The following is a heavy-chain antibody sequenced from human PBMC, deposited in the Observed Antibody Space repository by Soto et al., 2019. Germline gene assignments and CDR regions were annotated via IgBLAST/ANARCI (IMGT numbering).Heavy chain of an antibody. J-gene: IGHJ4*02. CDR3: PTGFINWNDSPDY. CDR1: GFTFSSYG. V-gene: IGHV3-30*03. CDR2: ISYDGSNK. Sequence: QVQLVESGGGVVQPGRSLRLSCAASGFTFSSYGMHWVRQAPGKGLEWVAVISYDGSNKYYADSVKGRFTISRNNSKNTLYLQMNSLRAADTAVYYCPTGFINWNDSPDYWGQGTLVTVSS. D-gene: IGHD1-20*01.